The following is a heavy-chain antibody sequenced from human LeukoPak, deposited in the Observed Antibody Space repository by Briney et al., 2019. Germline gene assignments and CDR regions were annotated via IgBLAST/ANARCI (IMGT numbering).Heavy chain of an antibody. CDR1: GFIFTKYG. V-gene: IGHV1-18*01. CDR3: ARDPSNTSGWKTWFDT. CDR2: ISGYNGDT. J-gene: IGHJ5*02. D-gene: IGHD6-19*01. Sequence: ASVKVSCKASGFIFTKYGISWVRQAPGQGLEWVGWISGYNGDTNYAQKLQGRASMTTDTSTTTAYMELRSLRSDDTGFYYCARDPSNTSGWKTWFDTWGQGTLVTVSS.